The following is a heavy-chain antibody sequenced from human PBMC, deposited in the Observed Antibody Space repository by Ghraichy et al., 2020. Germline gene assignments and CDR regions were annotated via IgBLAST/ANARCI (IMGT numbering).Heavy chain of an antibody. CDR1: GGSISSSSYY. J-gene: IGHJ5*02. CDR2: IYYSGST. CDR3: ARESPTVSPLWFGELRNWFDP. Sequence: SETPSLTCTVSGGSISSSSYYWGWIRQPPGKGLEWIGSIYYSGSTYYNPSLKSRVTISVDTSKNQFSLKLSSVTAADTAVYYCARESPTVSPLWFGELRNWFDPWGQGTLVTVSS. V-gene: IGHV4-39*07. D-gene: IGHD3-10*01.